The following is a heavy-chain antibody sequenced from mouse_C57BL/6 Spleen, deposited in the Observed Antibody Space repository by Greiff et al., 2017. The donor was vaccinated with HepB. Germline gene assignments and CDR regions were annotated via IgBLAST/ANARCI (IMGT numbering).Heavy chain of an antibody. V-gene: IGHV2-2*01. CDR1: GFSLTSYG. D-gene: IGHD4-1*01. Sequence: QVQLQQSGPGLVQPSQSLSITCTVSGFSLTSYGVHWVRQSPGKGLEWLGVIWSGGSTDYNAAFISRLSISKDNSKSQVFFKMNSLQADDTAIYYCASPLGDYAMDYWGQGTSVTVSS. CDR2: IWSGGST. J-gene: IGHJ4*01. CDR3: ASPLGDYAMDY.